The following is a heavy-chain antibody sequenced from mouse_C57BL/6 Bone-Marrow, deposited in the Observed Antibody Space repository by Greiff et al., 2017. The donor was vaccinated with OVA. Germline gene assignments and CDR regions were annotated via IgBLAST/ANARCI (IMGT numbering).Heavy chain of an antibody. D-gene: IGHD1-1*01. CDR2: IWSDGST. V-gene: IGHV2-6-1*01. CDR3: ARHTSYYYGSSYAMDY. J-gene: IGHJ4*01. Sequence: VKLVESGPGLVAPSQSLSITCTVSGFSLTSYGVHWVRQPPGKGLEWLVVIWSDGSTTYNSALKSRLSISKDNSKSQVFLKMNSLQTDDTAMYYCARHTSYYYGSSYAMDYWGQGTSVTVSS. CDR1: GFSLTSYG.